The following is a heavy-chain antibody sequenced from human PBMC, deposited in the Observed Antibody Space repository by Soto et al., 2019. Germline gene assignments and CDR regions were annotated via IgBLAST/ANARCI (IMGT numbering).Heavy chain of an antibody. J-gene: IGHJ6*02. V-gene: IGHV5-51*01. CDR1: GYSFTSYW. Sequence: GESLKISCKGSGYSFTSYWIGWVRQMPGKGLEWMGIIYPGDSDTRYSPSFQGQVTISADKSIGTAYLQWSSLKASDTAMYYCARLSLSTSSSSYYYGMDVWGQGTTVTVS. D-gene: IGHD6-6*01. CDR3: ARLSLSTSSSSYYYGMDV. CDR2: IYPGDSDT.